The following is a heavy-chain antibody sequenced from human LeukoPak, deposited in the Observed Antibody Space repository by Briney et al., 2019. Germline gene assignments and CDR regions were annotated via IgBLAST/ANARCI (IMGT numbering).Heavy chain of an antibody. CDR3: AKVAKYYYGSETYYFFEH. D-gene: IGHD3-10*01. J-gene: IGHJ4*02. V-gene: IGHV3-48*03. CDR1: GFTFSSYE. CDR2: ISGSGSTI. Sequence: GGSLRLSCAASGFTFSSYEMNWVRQAPGKGLEWVSYISGSGSTIYYADSVKGRFTISRDNAKNSLYPQMNSLRVEDTAVYYCAKVAKYYYGSETYYFFEHWGQGTPVTASS.